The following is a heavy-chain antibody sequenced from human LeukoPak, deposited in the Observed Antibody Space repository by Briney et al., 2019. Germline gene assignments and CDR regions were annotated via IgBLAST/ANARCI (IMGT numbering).Heavy chain of an antibody. D-gene: IGHD5-18*01. J-gene: IGHJ6*03. CDR1: GGTFSSYA. CDR3: ARNSYGDNYYMDV. V-gene: IGHV1-69*01. CDR2: IIPIFGAA. Sequence: SVKVSCKASGGTFSSYAISWARQAPGQGLEWMGGIIPIFGAANYAQKFQGRVTITADESTSTAYMELSSLRSEDTAVYYCARNSYGDNYYMDVWGKGTTVTVSS.